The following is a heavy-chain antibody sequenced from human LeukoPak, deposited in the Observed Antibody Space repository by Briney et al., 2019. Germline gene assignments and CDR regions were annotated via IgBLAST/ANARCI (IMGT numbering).Heavy chain of an antibody. J-gene: IGHJ4*02. CDR3: SKAGDGYKPYYFDY. CDR2: IGWDGGTT. Sequence: GGSLRLSCAASGFTFNHYTMHWVRQAPGKALEWVSLIGWDGGTTNYADSVEGRFTISRDSSKSALYLQMNSLRSEDTGFYYCSKAGDGYKPYYFDYWGRGTLVTVSS. CDR1: GFTFNHYT. D-gene: IGHD5-24*01. V-gene: IGHV3-43*01.